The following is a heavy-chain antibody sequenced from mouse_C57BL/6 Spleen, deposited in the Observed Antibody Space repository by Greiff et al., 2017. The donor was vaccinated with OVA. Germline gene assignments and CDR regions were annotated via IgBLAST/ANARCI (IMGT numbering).Heavy chain of an antibody. CDR1: GFTFSNYW. CDR2: IRLKSDNYAT. CDR3: IYYGSNLWYFDV. J-gene: IGHJ1*03. D-gene: IGHD1-1*01. V-gene: IGHV6-3*01. Sequence: EVQLVESGGGLVQPGGSMKLSCVASGFTFSNYWMNWVRQSPEKGLEWVAQIRLKSDNYATHYAESVKGRFTISRDDSKSSVYLQMNNLRAEDTGIYYCIYYGSNLWYFDVWGTGTTVTVSS.